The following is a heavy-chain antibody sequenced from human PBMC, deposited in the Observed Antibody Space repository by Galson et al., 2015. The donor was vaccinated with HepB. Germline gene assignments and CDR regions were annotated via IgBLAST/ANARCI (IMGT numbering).Heavy chain of an antibody. CDR1: GFTFSDYY. V-gene: IGHV3-11*06. CDR2: INTRSSET. J-gene: IGHJ4*02. D-gene: IGHD5-24*01. Sequence: SLRLSCAASGFTFSDYYMTWIRQAPGKGLEWVSYINTRSSETNSADSVRGRFTISRDNAENSLYLQMNSLRAEDTAVYYCVRGHTILVYWGQGIQVTVSS. CDR3: VRGHTILVY.